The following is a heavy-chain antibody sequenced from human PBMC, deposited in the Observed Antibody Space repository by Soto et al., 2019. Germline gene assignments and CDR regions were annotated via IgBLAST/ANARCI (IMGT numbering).Heavy chain of an antibody. CDR2: IRSVAYGGTT. V-gene: IGHV3-49*03. CDR1: GFNFGDYA. Sequence: EVQLVESGGGLVQPGRSLRLSCTTSGFNFGDYAMSWYRQAPGKGLEWVGFIRSVAYGGTTHYAASVKDRFTISRDDSKSIAYLQMNSLKTEDTAVYYCTKVSGITASGPDVVDYWGQGTLVTVSS. J-gene: IGHJ4*02. CDR3: TKVSGITASGPDVVDY. D-gene: IGHD6-13*01.